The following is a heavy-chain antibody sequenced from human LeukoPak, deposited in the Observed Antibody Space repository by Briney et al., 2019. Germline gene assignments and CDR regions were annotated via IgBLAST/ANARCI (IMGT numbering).Heavy chain of an antibody. CDR2: INHSGST. Sequence: SETLSLTCAVYGGSFSGYYWSWIRQPPGKGLEWIGEINHSGSTNYNPSLKSRVTLSVDTSKNQCSLKLSSVTAADTAVYYCARGPKRAQYSSPVTWGQGTLVTVSS. J-gene: IGHJ5*02. V-gene: IGHV4-34*01. D-gene: IGHD6-6*01. CDR3: ARGPKRAQYSSPVT. CDR1: GGSFSGYY.